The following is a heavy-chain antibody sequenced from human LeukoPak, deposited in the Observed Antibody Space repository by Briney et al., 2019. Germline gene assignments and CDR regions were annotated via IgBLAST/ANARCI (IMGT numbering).Heavy chain of an antibody. D-gene: IGHD4-17*01. CDR3: ARARYGDYDNY. CDR1: GGSFSCYY. Sequence: PSETLSLTCAVYGGSFSCYYWSWIRQPPGKGLEWIGEINHSGSTNYNPSLKSRVTISVDTSKNQFSLKLSSVTAADTAVYYCARARYGDYDNYWGQGTLVTVSS. CDR2: INHSGST. V-gene: IGHV4-34*01. J-gene: IGHJ4*02.